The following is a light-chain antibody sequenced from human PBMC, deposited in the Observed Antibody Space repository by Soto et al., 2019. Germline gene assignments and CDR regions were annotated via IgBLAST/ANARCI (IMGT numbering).Light chain of an antibody. CDR1: QTTNNY. V-gene: IGKV1-39*01. CDR3: QQNYSMPYT. CDR2: AAS. Sequence: DIQMTQSPSSLSASVGARVTITCRARQTTNNYLNWYQLKPGKAPTLLTYAASILQTGDPSRFTCSGSGTDFTLTITTLKPADFATYYWQQNYSMPYTFGPGTKVES. J-gene: IGKJ2*01.